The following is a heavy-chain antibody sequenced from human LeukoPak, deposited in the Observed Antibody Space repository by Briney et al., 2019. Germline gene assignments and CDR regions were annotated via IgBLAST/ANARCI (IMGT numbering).Heavy chain of an antibody. J-gene: IGHJ4*02. CDR3: ARAASPGGIKRWYFDY. CDR2: IYYTGST. Sequence: SETLSLTCTASGGSFSSSNYNWGWIRQPPGKGLEWIGTIYYTGSTYYNPSLKSRVTISVDKSKNQFTLKLIPVTAADTAVYYCARAASPGGIKRWYFDYWGQGTLVTVSS. D-gene: IGHD5-24*01. V-gene: IGHV4-39*06. CDR1: GGSFSSSNYN.